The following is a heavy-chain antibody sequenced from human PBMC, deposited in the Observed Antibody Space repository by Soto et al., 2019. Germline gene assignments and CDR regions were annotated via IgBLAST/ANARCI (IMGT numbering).Heavy chain of an antibody. CDR1: GYTFTSYY. D-gene: IGHD3-9*01. J-gene: IGHJ6*03. Sequence: QVQLVQSGAEVKKPGASVKVSCKASGYTFTSYYMHWVRQAPGQGLEWMGIINPSGGSTSYAQKLQCRVTMTRDTSTSTVYMELSRLRSEDTAVYYCARDQQYDDIWTGPNPHPYYYYYYMDVWGKGTTVTVSS. CDR2: INPSGGST. V-gene: IGHV1-46*03. CDR3: ARDQQYDDIWTGPNPHPYYYYYYMDV.